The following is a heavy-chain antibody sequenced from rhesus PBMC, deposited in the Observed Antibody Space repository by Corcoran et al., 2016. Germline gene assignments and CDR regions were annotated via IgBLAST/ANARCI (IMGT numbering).Heavy chain of an antibody. CDR3: ARDRGSGWSGFDY. Sequence: QVQLQESGPGLVKPSETLSLTCAVSGGSISDDYYWCWIRQPPGKGLEGIGYLYGLGGGTNYNPSRKNRVTISIDTSKNQFSLKLSSVPAADTAVYYCARDRGSGWSGFDYWGQGVLVTVSS. CDR2: LYGLGGGT. D-gene: IGHD6S26*01. CDR1: GGSISDDYY. V-gene: IGHV4-106*01. J-gene: IGHJ4*01.